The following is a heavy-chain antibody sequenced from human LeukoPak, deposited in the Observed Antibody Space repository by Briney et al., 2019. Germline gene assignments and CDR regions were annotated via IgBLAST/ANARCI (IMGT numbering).Heavy chain of an antibody. CDR2: ISAYNGNT. CDR3: ASSEYGSGSNYYFDY. CDR1: GYTFTSYG. Sequence: GASVKVSCKASGYTFTSYGISWVRQAPEQGLEWLGWISAYNGNTNYAQKLQGRVTMTTDTSTSTAYMELRSLRSDDTAVYYCASSEYGSGSNYYFDYWGQGTLVTVSS. D-gene: IGHD3-10*01. V-gene: IGHV1-18*01. J-gene: IGHJ4*02.